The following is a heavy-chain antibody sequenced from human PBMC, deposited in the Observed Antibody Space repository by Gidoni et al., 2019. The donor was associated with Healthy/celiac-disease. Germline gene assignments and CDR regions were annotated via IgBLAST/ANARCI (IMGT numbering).Heavy chain of an antibody. CDR3: AKDLASSVRFDL. D-gene: IGHD6-19*01. J-gene: IGHJ2*01. CDR1: GFTFSSYG. CDR2: ISYDGSNK. V-gene: IGHV3-30*18. Sequence: QVQLVESGGGVVQPGRSLRLSCAASGFTFSSYGMHWVRQAPGKGLEWVAVISYDGSNKYYADSVKGRFTISRDNSKNTLYLQMNSLRAEDTAVYYCAKDLASSVRFDLWGRGTLVTVSS.